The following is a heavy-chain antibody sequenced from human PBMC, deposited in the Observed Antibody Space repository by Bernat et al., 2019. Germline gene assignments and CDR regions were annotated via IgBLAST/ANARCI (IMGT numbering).Heavy chain of an antibody. CDR3: ARGPLRFLAWPPPYYMDV. CDR1: GYTFTSYY. Sequence: QVQLVQSGAEVKKPGASVKVSCKASGYTFTSYYMHWVRQAPGQGLEWMGIINPSGGSTSYAQKFQCRVTMTRDTSTSTVYMELGSLRSEDTAVYYCARGPLRFLAWPPPYYMDVWGKGTTVTVSS. J-gene: IGHJ6*03. D-gene: IGHD3-3*01. V-gene: IGHV1-46*01. CDR2: INPSGGST.